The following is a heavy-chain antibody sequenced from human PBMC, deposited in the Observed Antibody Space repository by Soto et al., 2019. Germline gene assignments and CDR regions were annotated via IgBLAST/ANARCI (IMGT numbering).Heavy chain of an antibody. J-gene: IGHJ6*03. Sequence: SETLSLTCAVYGGSFSGYYWSWIRQPPGKGLEWIGEINHSGSTNYNPSLKSRVTISVDTSKNQFSLKLSSVTAADTAVYYCARGTDGSGSRETLGYYYYMDVWGKGTTVTVSS. CDR3: ARGTDGSGSRETLGYYYYMDV. CDR1: GGSFSGYY. D-gene: IGHD3-10*01. V-gene: IGHV4-34*01. CDR2: INHSGST.